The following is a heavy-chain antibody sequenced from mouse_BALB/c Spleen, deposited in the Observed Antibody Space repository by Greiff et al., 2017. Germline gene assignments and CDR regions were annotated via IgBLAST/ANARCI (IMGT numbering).Heavy chain of an antibody. J-gene: IGHJ4*01. D-gene: IGHD2-4*01. CDR3: ATSYDYDGAMDY. Sequence: VKLVESGPDLVAPSQSLSITCTVSGFSLTSYGVHWVRQPPGKGLEWLVVIWSDGSTTYNSALKSRLSISKDNSKSQVFLKMNSLQTDDTAMYYCATSYDYDGAMDYWGQGTSVTVSS. CDR1: GFSLTSYG. V-gene: IGHV2-6-2*01. CDR2: IWSDGST.